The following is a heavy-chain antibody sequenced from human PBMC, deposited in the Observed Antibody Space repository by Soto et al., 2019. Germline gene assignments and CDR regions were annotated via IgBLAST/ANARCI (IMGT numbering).Heavy chain of an antibody. CDR1: GFTFSSYA. CDR3: AKDNLGCTNGVCYIPEEYFDY. Sequence: EVQLLESGGGLVQPGGSLRLSCAASGFTFSSYAMSWVRQAPGKGLEWVSAISGSGGSTYYADSVKGRFTISRDNSKNTLYLQMNSLRAEDTAVYYCAKDNLGCTNGVCYIPEEYFDYWGQGTLVTVSS. CDR2: ISGSGGST. D-gene: IGHD2-8*01. V-gene: IGHV3-23*01. J-gene: IGHJ4*02.